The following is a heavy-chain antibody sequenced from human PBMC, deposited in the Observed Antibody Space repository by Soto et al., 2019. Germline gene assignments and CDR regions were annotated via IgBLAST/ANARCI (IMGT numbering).Heavy chain of an antibody. CDR3: ARQSLGNIRLRGFDY. J-gene: IGHJ4*02. D-gene: IGHD1-1*01. V-gene: IGHV3-33*01. CDR1: GFTFSSYG. Sequence: QVQLVESGGGVVQPGRSLRLSCAAPGFTFSSYGMHWVRQAPGKGLEWVAVIWYDGSEKYYADSVKGRFTISRDNSKNTLYLQMNSLRAEDTAVYYCARQSLGNIRLRGFDYWGQGALVTVSS. CDR2: IWYDGSEK.